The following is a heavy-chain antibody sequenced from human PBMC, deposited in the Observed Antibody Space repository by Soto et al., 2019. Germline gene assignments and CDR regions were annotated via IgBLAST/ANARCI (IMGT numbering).Heavy chain of an antibody. CDR3: TRDASRDSSARGWFDP. D-gene: IGHD6-13*01. CDR1: GFTFRSFT. J-gene: IGHJ5*02. V-gene: IGHV3-21*01. Sequence: GGVLRLSCAASGFTFRSFTMNWVRQAPGKGLEWVSTISSNSAYIYYTDALRGRFTISRDNAKNSLHLQMNSLRAEDTAVYYCTRDASRDSSARGWFDPWGPGTLVTVSS. CDR2: ISSNSAYI.